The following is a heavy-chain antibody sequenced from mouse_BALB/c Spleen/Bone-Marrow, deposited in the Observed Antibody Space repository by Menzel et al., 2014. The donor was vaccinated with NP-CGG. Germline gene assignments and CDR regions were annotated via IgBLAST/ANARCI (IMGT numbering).Heavy chain of an antibody. CDR1: GFTINTYA. Sequence: EVKLMESGGGLVQAKGSLKLSCAASGFTINTYAMNWVRQAPGKGLEWVARIRSKSNNYATYYAGSVKDRFTISRDDSQSMLYLQMNNLKTKGTALYYCVKHDGNYLFGYWGRGTQVTVSA. J-gene: IGHJ3*01. D-gene: IGHD2-3*01. CDR3: VKHDGNYLFGY. CDR2: IRSKSNNYAT. V-gene: IGHV10-1*02.